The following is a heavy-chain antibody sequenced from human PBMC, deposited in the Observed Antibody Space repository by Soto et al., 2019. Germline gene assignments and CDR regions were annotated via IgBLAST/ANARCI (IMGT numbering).Heavy chain of an antibody. V-gene: IGHV3-73*01. Sequence: EVSLVESGGGLVQPGGSLKLSCAASGFTFSDSAIHWVRQASGKGLEWVGRIRSKANNYATSYAASVQGRFTVSRDDSKAYLQMDSLSTEDTAVYYCTRGDGDNYYWGQGTLVTVSS. J-gene: IGHJ4*02. CDR3: TRGDGDNYY. CDR1: GFTFSDSA. D-gene: IGHD2-15*01. CDR2: IRSKANNYAT.